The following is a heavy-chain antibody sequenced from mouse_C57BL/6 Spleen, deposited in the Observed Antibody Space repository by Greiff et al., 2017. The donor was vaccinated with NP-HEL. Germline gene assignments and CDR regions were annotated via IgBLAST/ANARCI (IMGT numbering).Heavy chain of an antibody. Sequence: EVQVVESGGGLVQPGGSMKLSCAASGFTFSDAWMDWVRQSPEKGLEWVAEIRNKANNHATYYAESVKGRFTISRDDSKSSVYLQMNSLRAEDTGIYYCTALRRGLFDYWGQGTTLTVSS. J-gene: IGHJ2*01. CDR3: TALRRGLFDY. V-gene: IGHV6-6*01. CDR2: IRNKANNHAT. D-gene: IGHD2-12*01. CDR1: GFTFSDAW.